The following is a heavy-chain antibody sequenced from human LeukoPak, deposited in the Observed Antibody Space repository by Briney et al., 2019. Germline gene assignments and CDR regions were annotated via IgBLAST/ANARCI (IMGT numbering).Heavy chain of an antibody. CDR2: ISSSSSYI. J-gene: IGHJ4*02. Sequence: PGGSLRLSCAASGFTFSSYSMNWVRQAPGKGLEWVSSISSSSSYIYYADSVKGRFTISRDNAKNSLYLQMHSLRAEDTAVYYCAFRRTVADEADYWGQGTLVTVSS. D-gene: IGHD6-19*01. CDR3: AFRRTVADEADY. V-gene: IGHV3-21*01. CDR1: GFTFSSYS.